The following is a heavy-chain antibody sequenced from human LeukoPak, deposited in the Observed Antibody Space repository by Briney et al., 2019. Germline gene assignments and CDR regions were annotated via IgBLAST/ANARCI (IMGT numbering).Heavy chain of an antibody. D-gene: IGHD3/OR15-3a*01. J-gene: IGHJ3*02. Sequence: SETLSLTFAVYGGSFSGYYWSWIRQPPGKGLEWIGEINHSGSTNYNPSLKSRVTISVDTSKNQFSLKLSSVTAADTAVYYCARGSGTCAFDIWGQGTMVTVSS. CDR3: ARGSGTCAFDI. CDR1: GGSFSGYY. V-gene: IGHV4-34*01. CDR2: INHSGST.